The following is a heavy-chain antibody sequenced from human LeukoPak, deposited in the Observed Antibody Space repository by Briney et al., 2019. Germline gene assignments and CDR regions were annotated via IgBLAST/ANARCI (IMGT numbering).Heavy chain of an antibody. CDR3: ANAHDA. J-gene: IGHJ5*02. V-gene: IGHV3-23*01. Sequence: GRSLRLSCTASGXNFDNSGMSWVRLAPGKGLEWVSTISNTGGHTFYADSVRGRFTISRDNSKNTVSLQMNSLRAEDTAVYYCANAHDAWGQETLVTVSS. CDR1: GXNFDNSG. CDR2: ISNTGGHT.